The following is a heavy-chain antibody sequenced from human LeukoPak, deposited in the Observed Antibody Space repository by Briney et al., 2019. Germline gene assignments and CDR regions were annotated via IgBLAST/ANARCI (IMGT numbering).Heavy chain of an antibody. CDR1: GLILHDAW. Sequence: PGGSLTLSCTASGLILHDAWWVWVRQAPGKGLEWLARVKREREGRSTDYAAPVRGRFVISRDDSKYMVQLQMSSLKIEDTGVYFCANEAWGKGDYWGQGTPVIIST. CDR3: ANEAWGKGDY. D-gene: IGHD7-27*01. V-gene: IGHV3-15*01. CDR2: VKREREGRST. J-gene: IGHJ4*02.